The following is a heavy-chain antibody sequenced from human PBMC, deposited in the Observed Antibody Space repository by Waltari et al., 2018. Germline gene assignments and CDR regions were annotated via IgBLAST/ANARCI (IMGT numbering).Heavy chain of an antibody. V-gene: IGHV1-2*02. D-gene: IGHD3-16*01. J-gene: IGHJ4*02. CDR3: ARGGMGDPFDY. CDR2: INPNSGGT. CDR1: GYTFTGDY. Sequence: QVQLVQSGAEVKKPGASVKVSCTASGYTFTGDYMHWVRQAPGQGLEGMGWINPNSGGTNYAQNFQGRVTMTRDTSISTAYMELSRLRSDDTAVYYCARGGMGDPFDYWGQGTLVTVSS.